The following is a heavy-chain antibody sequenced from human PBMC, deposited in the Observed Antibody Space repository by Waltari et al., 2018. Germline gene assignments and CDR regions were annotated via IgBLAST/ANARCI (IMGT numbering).Heavy chain of an antibody. CDR1: GGSISSHY. V-gene: IGHV4-59*11. J-gene: IGHJ3*02. CDR2: IYYSGST. CDR3: ARVNVYSSRGGAFDI. Sequence: TCTVSGGSISSHYWSWIRQPPGKGLEWIGYIYYSGSTNYNPSLKSRVTISVDTSKNQFSLKLSSVTAADTAVYYCARVNVYSSRGGAFDIWGQGTMVTVSS. D-gene: IGHD6-13*01.